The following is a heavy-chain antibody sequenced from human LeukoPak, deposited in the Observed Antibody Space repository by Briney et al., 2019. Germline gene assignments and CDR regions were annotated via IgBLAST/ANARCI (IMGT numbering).Heavy chain of an antibody. CDR1: GVSISSGGYY. CDR2: IYYSGST. D-gene: IGHD5-24*01. V-gene: IGHV4-31*03. CDR3: ARDRVEMATIDYYYGMDV. J-gene: IGHJ6*02. Sequence: TSETLSLTCTVSGVSISSGGYYWSWIRQHPGKGLEWIGYIYYSGSTYYNPSLKSRVTISVDTSKNQFSLKLSSVTAADTAVYYCARDRVEMATIDYYYGMDVWGQGTTVTVSS.